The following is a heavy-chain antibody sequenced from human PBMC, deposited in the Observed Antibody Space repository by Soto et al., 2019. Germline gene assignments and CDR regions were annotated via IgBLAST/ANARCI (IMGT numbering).Heavy chain of an antibody. CDR1: GGTFSSYA. CDR2: IIPMFGTA. CDR3: ARGPFLEWSLAYYYYGMDV. Sequence: QVQLVQSGAEVKKPGSSVKVSCKASGGTFSSYAISWVRQAPGQGLEWMGGIIPMFGTANYAQKFQGRVTITADTSTSTAYKELSNLRSEDTAVYYCARGPFLEWSLAYYYYGMDVWGQGTTVIVSS. D-gene: IGHD3-3*01. V-gene: IGHV1-69*14. J-gene: IGHJ6*01.